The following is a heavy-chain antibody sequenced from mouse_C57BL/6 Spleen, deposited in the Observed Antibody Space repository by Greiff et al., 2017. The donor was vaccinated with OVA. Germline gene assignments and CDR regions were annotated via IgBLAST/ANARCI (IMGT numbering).Heavy chain of an antibody. CDR3: ARSGNYGGGAMDY. D-gene: IGHD2-1*01. CDR2: ISSGSSTI. CDR1: GFTFSDYG. Sequence: DVKLQESGGGLVKPGGSLKLSCAASGFTFSDYGMHWVRQAPETGLEWVAYISSGSSTIYYADKVKGRFTISRDNAKNTLFLQMTSLRSEDTAMYYCARSGNYGGGAMDYWGQGTSVTVAS. V-gene: IGHV5-17*01. J-gene: IGHJ4*01.